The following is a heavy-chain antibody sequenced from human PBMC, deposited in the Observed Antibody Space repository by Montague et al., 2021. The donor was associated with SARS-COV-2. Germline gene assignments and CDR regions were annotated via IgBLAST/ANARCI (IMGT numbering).Heavy chain of an antibody. J-gene: IGHJ3*02. CDR2: IYGSGST. Sequence: SLRLSCAASGFTVSSTYMNWVRQAPGKGLEWVSVIYGSGSTSYADSVMGRFTISRDNSKNTLYLQMNSLRAEDTAVYYCSRDAEGIAARRSDGIDIWGQGTMVTVSS. V-gene: IGHV3-53*01. CDR1: GFTVSSTY. CDR3: SRDAEGIAARRSDGIDI. D-gene: IGHD6-6*01.